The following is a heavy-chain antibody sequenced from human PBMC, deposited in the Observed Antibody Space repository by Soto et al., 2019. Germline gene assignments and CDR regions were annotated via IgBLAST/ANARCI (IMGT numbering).Heavy chain of an antibody. V-gene: IGHV5-51*01. CDR3: SKFKYSTSVRYLQH. J-gene: IGHJ1*01. Sequence: PGESLKISCVASGYTFTSYWIGWVRQMPGKGLEWMGIIYPGDSDTRYSPSFQGQVTISADKSISTAYLQWTSLKASDTAIYYCSKFKYSTSVRYLQHWGQGTPVTVSS. CDR1: GYTFTSYW. D-gene: IGHD6-6*01. CDR2: IYPGDSDT.